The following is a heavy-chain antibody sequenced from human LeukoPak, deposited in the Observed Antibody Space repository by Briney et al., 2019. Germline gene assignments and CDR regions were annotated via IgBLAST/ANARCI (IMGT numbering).Heavy chain of an antibody. Sequence: GGSLRLSCAASGFTFSSYAMSWVRQAPGKGLEWVSAISGSGGSTYYADSVKGRFTISRDNSKNTLYLQMNSLRAEDTAVYYCAWRIAVAGTRREFDYWGQGTLVTVSS. V-gene: IGHV3-23*01. D-gene: IGHD6-19*01. CDR1: GFTFSSYA. J-gene: IGHJ4*02. CDR3: AWRIAVAGTRREFDY. CDR2: ISGSGGST.